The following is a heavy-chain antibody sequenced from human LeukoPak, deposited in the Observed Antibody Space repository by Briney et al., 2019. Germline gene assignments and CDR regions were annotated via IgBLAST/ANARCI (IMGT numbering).Heavy chain of an antibody. CDR1: GYTFTSYG. D-gene: IGHD1-7*01. CDR2: ISAYNGNT. J-gene: IGHJ4*02. Sequence: ASVKVSCKDSGYTFTSYGISWVRQAPGQGREWMGWISAYNGNTNYAQKLQGRVTMTTDTSTSTAYMELRSLRSDDTAVYYCARSLELPDYFDYWGQGTLVTVSS. CDR3: ARSLELPDYFDY. V-gene: IGHV1-18*01.